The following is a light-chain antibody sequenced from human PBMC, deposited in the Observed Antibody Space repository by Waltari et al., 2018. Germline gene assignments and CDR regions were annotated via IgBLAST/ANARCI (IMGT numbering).Light chain of an antibody. CDR2: GNN. J-gene: IGLJ3*02. V-gene: IGLV1-44*01. CDR1: TSNIGGHS. Sequence: QSVLTQPPSASGTPGQRVTISCSGSTSNIGGHSVNWYRRFPGTAPKPLIFGNNQRPSGVPDRFSGSKSGTSASLAISGLQSEDEAHYYCAAWDDGLNGWVFGGGTKLTVL. CDR3: AAWDDGLNGWV.